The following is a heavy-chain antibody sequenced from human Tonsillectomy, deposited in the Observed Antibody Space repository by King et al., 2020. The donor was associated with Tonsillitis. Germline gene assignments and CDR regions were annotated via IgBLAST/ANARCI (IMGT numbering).Heavy chain of an antibody. V-gene: IGHV5-51*01. CDR1: GYRFTNYW. J-gene: IGHJ5*02. CDR2: IHPGDSDT. Sequence: LQLVQSGAEVKKPGESLKISCKGSGYRFTNYWIGWVRQMPGKGLEWMGIIHPGDSDTTYSPSFQGQVTMSVDKSTSTAYLQWSSLKASDTAIYYCARHRSVGRSWYWGFAPWGQGTLATVSS. D-gene: IGHD6-13*01. CDR3: ARHRSVGRSWYWGFAP.